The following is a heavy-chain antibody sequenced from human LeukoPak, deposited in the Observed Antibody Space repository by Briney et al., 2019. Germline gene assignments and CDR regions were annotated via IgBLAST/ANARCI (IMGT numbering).Heavy chain of an antibody. CDR3: ARLILRGSSWQHNWFDP. J-gene: IGHJ5*02. D-gene: IGHD6-13*01. CDR1: GFTFSNYW. Sequence: PGGSLRLSCAASGFTFSNYWMSWVRQAPGKGLEWVANIKQDGSEKYYVDSVKGRFTISRDNAKNSLYLQMNSLRAEDTAVYYCARLILRGSSWQHNWFDPWGQGTLVTVFS. CDR2: IKQDGSEK. V-gene: IGHV3-7*01.